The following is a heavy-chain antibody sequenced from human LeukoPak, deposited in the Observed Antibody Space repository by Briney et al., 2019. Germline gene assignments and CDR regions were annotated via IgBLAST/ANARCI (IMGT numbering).Heavy chain of an antibody. D-gene: IGHD2/OR15-2a*01. V-gene: IGHV3-11*01. Sequence: GGSLRLSCAASGSIFSDYYMSWIRQAPGKGLEWVSYMSSSSSTIYYADSVKGRFTVSRDNAKNSLYLQMNSLRAEDTAMYYCARTGRYYNTTGSSDSWGQGTLVTVSS. CDR3: ARTGRYYNTTGSSDS. CDR1: GSIFSDYY. J-gene: IGHJ5*01. CDR2: MSSSSSTI.